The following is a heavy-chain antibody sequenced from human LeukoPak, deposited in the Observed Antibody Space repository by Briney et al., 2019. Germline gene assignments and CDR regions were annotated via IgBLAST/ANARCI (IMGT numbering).Heavy chain of an antibody. Sequence: GGSLRLSCAASGFTFSSYWMNWARQAPGKGLEWVASINHNGNVNYYVDSVKGRFTISRDNAKNSLYLQMNSLRAEDTAVYYCASPPGGYWGQGTLVTVSS. CDR1: GFTFSSYW. V-gene: IGHV3-7*01. CDR3: ASPPGGY. D-gene: IGHD3-10*01. CDR2: INHNGNVN. J-gene: IGHJ4*02.